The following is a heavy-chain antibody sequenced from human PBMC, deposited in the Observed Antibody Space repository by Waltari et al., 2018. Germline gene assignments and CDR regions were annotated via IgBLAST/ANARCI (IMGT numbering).Heavy chain of an antibody. V-gene: IGHV1-18*01. CDR2: ISVYNGNT. Sequence: QVQLVQPGAEVKKPGASVKVSCKASGYSFTTYIVSWVRQAPGQGLEWMGWISVYNGNTKYAQKFQDRVTMTIDTSTDTAYMELRSLRSDDTAVYYCAREVGDFYYYMDVWGKGTTVTVSS. D-gene: IGHD4-17*01. CDR3: AREVGDFYYYMDV. CDR1: GYSFTTYI. J-gene: IGHJ6*03.